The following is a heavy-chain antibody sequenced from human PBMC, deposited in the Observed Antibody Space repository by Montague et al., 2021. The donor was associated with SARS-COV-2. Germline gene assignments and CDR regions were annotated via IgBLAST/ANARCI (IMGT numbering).Heavy chain of an antibody. CDR1: GFRFGSYA. D-gene: IGHD3-10*01. CDR2: ISSSGDST. J-gene: IGHJ4*02. CDR3: ARVEPMYYGSYDY. V-gene: IGHV3-64*01. Sequence: SLRLSCAASGFRFGSYAMHWVRQAPGKGLEYVSAISSSGDSTYYANFVKGRFTISRDNSKNTLYLQMGSLRGEDMAVYYCARVEPMYYGSYDYWGQGTQVSASS.